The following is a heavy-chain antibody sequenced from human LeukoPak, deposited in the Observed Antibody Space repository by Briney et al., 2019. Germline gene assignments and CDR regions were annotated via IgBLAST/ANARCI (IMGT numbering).Heavy chain of an antibody. CDR1: GFTFSSYS. Sequence: GRSVRLSCAASGFTFSSYSMNWVREAPGKGLEWVSDISSSSSYIYYADSVKGRFTISRDNAKNSLYLQMNSLRAEDTAVYYCARRVDIPPTYASCGFDPFDIWAQGTMVTVSS. D-gene: IGHD2-8*01. V-gene: IGHV3-21*01. CDR2: ISSSSSYI. J-gene: IGHJ3*02. CDR3: ARRVDIPPTYASCGFDPFDI.